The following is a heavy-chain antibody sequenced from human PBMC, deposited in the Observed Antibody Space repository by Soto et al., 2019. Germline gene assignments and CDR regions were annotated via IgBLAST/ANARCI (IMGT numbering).Heavy chain of an antibody. Sequence: PGGSLRLSCAASGFTFSTYAMHWVRQAPGEGLEWVAAISYDGSDKYYADSVKGRFTISRDNSKNTLYLQMNSLRAEDTAVYYCAPGGYWSGGNCYSRRYFAYWGRGTLVTVSS. CDR1: GFTFSTYA. J-gene: IGHJ4*02. D-gene: IGHD2-15*01. CDR3: APGGYWSGGNCYSRRYFAY. V-gene: IGHV3-30-3*01. CDR2: ISYDGSDK.